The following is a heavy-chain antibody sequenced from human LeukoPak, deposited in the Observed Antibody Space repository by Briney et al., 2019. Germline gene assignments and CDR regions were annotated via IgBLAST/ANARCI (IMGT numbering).Heavy chain of an antibody. J-gene: IGHJ4*02. CDR2: IKQDGSEK. Sequence: GESLRLSCAASGFTFSIYWMSWVRQAPGKGLEWGANIKQDGSEKYYVDSVKGRFTISRDNAKNSLYLQMNSLRAEDTAVYYCARHPTVTRYYFDYWGQGTLVTVSS. CDR3: ARHPTVTRYYFDY. D-gene: IGHD4-17*01. CDR1: GFTFSIYW. V-gene: IGHV3-7*01.